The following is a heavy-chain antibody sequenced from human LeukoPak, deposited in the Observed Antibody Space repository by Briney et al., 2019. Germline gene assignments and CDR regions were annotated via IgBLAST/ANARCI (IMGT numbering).Heavy chain of an antibody. Sequence: GESLKISCEGSGYRFTSYWIGWVRQMPGKGLEWMGLIYPDDSDTRYSPSFQGQVTISADKSISTAYLQWSSLKASDTAMYYCAIGGDSTTSCYRCFDYWGQGTLVTVSS. CDR3: AIGGDSTTSCYRCFDY. CDR2: IYPDDSDT. D-gene: IGHD2-2*02. CDR1: GYRFTSYW. J-gene: IGHJ4*02. V-gene: IGHV5-51*01.